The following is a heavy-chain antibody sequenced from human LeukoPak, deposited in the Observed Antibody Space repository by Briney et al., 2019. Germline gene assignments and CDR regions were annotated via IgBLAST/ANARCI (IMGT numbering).Heavy chain of an antibody. Sequence: GGSLRLSCAASGFSFSSYAMSWVRQAPGKGLEWVSVISGSGVSTYYSDSVKGRFTISRDNSKNTLHLQMNSLRAEDTAVYYCAKDHVGRSGSYLAFDYWGQGTLVTVSS. CDR1: GFSFSSYA. J-gene: IGHJ4*02. D-gene: IGHD1-26*01. CDR3: AKDHVGRSGSYLAFDY. V-gene: IGHV3-23*01. CDR2: ISGSGVST.